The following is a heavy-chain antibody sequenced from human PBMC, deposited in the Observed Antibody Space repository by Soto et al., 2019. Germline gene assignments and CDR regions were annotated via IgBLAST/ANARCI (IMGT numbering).Heavy chain of an antibody. CDR3: ASLYSYGLGSYYYYGMDV. J-gene: IGHJ6*02. CDR1: GGSISSSSYY. Sequence: PSETLSLTCTVSGGSISSSSYYWGWIRQPPGKGLEWIGSIYYSGSTYYNPSLKSRVTISVDTSKNQFSLKLSSVTAADTAVYYCASLYSYGLGSYYYYGMDVWGQGTTVTVSS. V-gene: IGHV4-39*01. CDR2: IYYSGST. D-gene: IGHD5-18*01.